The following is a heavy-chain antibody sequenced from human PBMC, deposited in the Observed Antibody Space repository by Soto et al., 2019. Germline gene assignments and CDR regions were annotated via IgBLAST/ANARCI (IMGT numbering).Heavy chain of an antibody. CDR2: ISGSSRYI. J-gene: IGHJ6*02. Sequence: EVQLVESGGGLVKPGGSLRLSCAASGFNLSSYTMNWVRQAPGKGLEWVSSISGSSRYIYYADSVKGRFAISRDNAKNSLYLEVSSLRAEDTAVYSGARTHYEYVWGSDAYGLDVWGQGTTVTVSS. CDR3: ARTHYEYVWGSDAYGLDV. D-gene: IGHD3-16*01. CDR1: GFNLSSYT. V-gene: IGHV3-21*01.